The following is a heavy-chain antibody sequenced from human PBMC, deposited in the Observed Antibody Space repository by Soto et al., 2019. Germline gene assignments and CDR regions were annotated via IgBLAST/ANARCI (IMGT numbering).Heavy chain of an antibody. CDR3: ARAIRGPRRFNGMDV. CDR1: GFSLPSPGMC. CDR2: IERDDDDK. D-gene: IGHD2-2*02. V-gene: IGHV2-70*13. Sequence: SGPTLGNLTETLTLACPFSGFSLPSPGMCVSLIGQPSGKALEWLALIERDDDDKYYSTSLKTRLTISKDTRKNQVVLTMANMDPADTGTYYCARAIRGPRRFNGMDVWGQGTTVTVSS. J-gene: IGHJ6*02.